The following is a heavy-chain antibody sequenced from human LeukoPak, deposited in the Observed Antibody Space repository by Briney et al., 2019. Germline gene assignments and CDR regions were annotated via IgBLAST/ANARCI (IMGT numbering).Heavy chain of an antibody. J-gene: IGHJ6*03. CDR3: ARDPGGYNTLYYYMDV. CDR1: GYTLTDYY. CDR2: INPNSGGT. Sequence: ASVKVSCKASGYTLTDYYMYWVRQAPGQGLEWMGWINPNSGGTKYAQKFQGRVTMTRDTSISTAYMELSRLGSDDTAVYYCARDPGGYNTLYYYMDVWGKGTTVTVSS. V-gene: IGHV1-2*02. D-gene: IGHD5-24*01.